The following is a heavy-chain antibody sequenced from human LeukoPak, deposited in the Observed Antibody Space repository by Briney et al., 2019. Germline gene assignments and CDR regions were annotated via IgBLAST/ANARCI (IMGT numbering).Heavy chain of an antibody. J-gene: IGHJ4*02. CDR3: ARSYGDYINFDY. CDR1: GGSISTYY. Sequence: PSETLSLTCTVSGGSISTYYWNWIRHPPGKGLEWIGYIYYSGSTNCNPSLKSRVTISVDTSKNQFSLNLTSVTAADTAVYYCARSYGDYINFDYWGQGSLVTVSS. CDR2: IYYSGST. D-gene: IGHD4-17*01. V-gene: IGHV4-59*01.